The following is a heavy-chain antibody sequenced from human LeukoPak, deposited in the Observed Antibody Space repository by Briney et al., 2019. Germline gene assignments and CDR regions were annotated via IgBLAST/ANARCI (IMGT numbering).Heavy chain of an antibody. J-gene: IGHJ6*03. CDR2: IKSKTDGGTT. CDR1: GFTFSNAW. Sequence: GGSLRLSCAASGFTFSNAWMSWVRQAPGKGLEWVGRIKSKTDGGTTDYAAPVKGRFTISRDDSKNTLYLQMNSLRAEDTAVYYSAKVSHGLGYCSGGSCTVYYYYYYMDVWGKGTTVTISS. V-gene: IGHV3-15*01. CDR3: AKVSHGLGYCSGGSCTVYYYYYYMDV. D-gene: IGHD2-15*01.